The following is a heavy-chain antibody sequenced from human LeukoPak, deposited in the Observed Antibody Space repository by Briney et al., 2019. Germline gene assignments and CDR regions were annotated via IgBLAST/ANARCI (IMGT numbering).Heavy chain of an antibody. J-gene: IGHJ4*02. CDR2: IKEDGSET. CDR1: GFTFKKYW. Sequence: GGSLRLSCAASGFTFKKYWMNWVRQVPGKGLECLANIKEDGSETYYADSVKGRFTISRDNAKNSLYLQMNSLRAEDTAVYYCARDTGGSGYYYYYFDYWGQGTLVTVSS. D-gene: IGHD3-22*01. CDR3: ARDTGGSGYYYYYFDY. V-gene: IGHV3-7*01.